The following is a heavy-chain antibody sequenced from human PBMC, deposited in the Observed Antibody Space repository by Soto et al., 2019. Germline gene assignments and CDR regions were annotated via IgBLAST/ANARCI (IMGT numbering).Heavy chain of an antibody. CDR2: ISVYNGNT. D-gene: IGHD3-3*01. CDR3: ARVYDFWSGYSNPFDY. V-gene: IGHV1-18*01. Sequence: ASMKVSCKASGYTFTSYGISWVRQAPVQGLEWMGWISVYNGNTNYAQKLQGRVTMTTDTSTNTAYMELRSLRSDDTAVYYCARVYDFWSGYSNPFDYWGQGTLVTVS. J-gene: IGHJ4*02. CDR1: GYTFTSYG.